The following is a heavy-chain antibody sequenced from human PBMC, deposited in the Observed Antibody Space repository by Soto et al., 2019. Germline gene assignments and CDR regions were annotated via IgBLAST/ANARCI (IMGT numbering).Heavy chain of an antibody. D-gene: IGHD3-22*01. CDR1: GSTFSSYA. J-gene: IGHJ4*02. CDR2: IIPILGIA. Sequence: ASVKVSCKASGSTFSSYAISWVRQAPGQGLEWMGGIIPILGIANYAQKFQGRVTITADKSTSTAYMELSSLRSEDTAVYYCARERDYDSSGYYFDYWGQGTLVTVSS. V-gene: IGHV1-69*10. CDR3: ARERDYDSSGYYFDY.